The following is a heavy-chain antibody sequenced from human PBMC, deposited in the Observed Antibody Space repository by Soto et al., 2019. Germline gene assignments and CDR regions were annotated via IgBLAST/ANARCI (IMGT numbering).Heavy chain of an antibody. Sequence: QLQLQESGPGLLKPSETLSLTCTVSGGSISSSSYYWGWIRQPPGKGLEWIGSIYYSGSTYYNPSLKSRVTISVDTSKNQFSLKLSSVTAADTAVYYCARNAEWYYYMDVWGKGTTVTVSS. V-gene: IGHV4-39*01. CDR2: IYYSGST. CDR1: GGSISSSSYY. J-gene: IGHJ6*03. D-gene: IGHD2-8*01. CDR3: ARNAEWYYYMDV.